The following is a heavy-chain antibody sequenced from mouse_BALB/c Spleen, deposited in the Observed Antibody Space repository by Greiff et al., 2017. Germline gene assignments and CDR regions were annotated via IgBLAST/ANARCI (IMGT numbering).Heavy chain of an antibody. D-gene: IGHD1-2*01. V-gene: IGHV5-17*02. CDR3: ARRGAATYYAMDY. J-gene: IGHJ4*01. Sequence: VQLVESGGGLVQPGGSRKLSCAASGFTFSSFGMHWVRQAPEKGLEWVAYISSGSSTIYYADTVKGRFTISRDNPKNTLFLQMTSLRSEDTAMYYCARRGAATYYAMDYWGQGTSVTVSS. CDR1: GFTFSSFG. CDR2: ISSGSSTI.